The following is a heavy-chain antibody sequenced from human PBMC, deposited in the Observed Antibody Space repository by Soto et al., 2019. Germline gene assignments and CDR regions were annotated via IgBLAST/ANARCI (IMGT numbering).Heavy chain of an antibody. J-gene: IGHJ4*02. CDR2: IKQDGSEK. CDR3: ARDVLGEFDY. CDR1: GFTFSSYW. D-gene: IGHD3-10*01. Sequence: EVQMVESGGGLVQPGGSLRLSCAASGFTFSSYWMTWVRQAPGKGLEWVANIKQDGSEKYYVDSVKGRFTISRDNAKNSLYLQMNSLRAEESAVHYCARDVLGEFDYWGQGPLVAVSS. V-gene: IGHV3-7*01.